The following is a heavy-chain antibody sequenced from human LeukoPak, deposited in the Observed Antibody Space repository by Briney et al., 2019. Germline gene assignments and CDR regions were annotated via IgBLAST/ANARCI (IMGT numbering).Heavy chain of an antibody. J-gene: IGHJ4*02. CDR1: GFTFSNAR. Sequence: GGSLRLSCAASGFTFSNARMSWVRQAPGKGLEWVGRIKSKTDGGTTDYAAPVKGRFTISRDDSKNTLYLQMNSLKTEDTAVYYCTTGTMIVVASFDYWGQGTLVTVSS. D-gene: IGHD3-22*01. CDR3: TTGTMIVVASFDY. V-gene: IGHV3-15*01. CDR2: IKSKTDGGTT.